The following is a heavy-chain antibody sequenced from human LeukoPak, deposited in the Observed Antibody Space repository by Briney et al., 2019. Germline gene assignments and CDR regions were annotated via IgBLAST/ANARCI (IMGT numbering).Heavy chain of an antibody. Sequence: GGSLRLSCAASGFTFSSHRMSRVRQTPGKGLEWVAHIKEDGSEKYYVDSVKGRFTISRDNAKNSLYLQVNSLRSEDTAVYYCARDEVTYWGQGILVTVSS. CDR2: IKEDGSEK. CDR1: GFTFSSHR. J-gene: IGHJ4*02. V-gene: IGHV3-7*01. CDR3: ARDEVTY.